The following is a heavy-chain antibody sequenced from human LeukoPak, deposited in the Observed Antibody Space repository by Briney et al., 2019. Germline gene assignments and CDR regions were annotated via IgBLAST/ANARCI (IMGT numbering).Heavy chain of an antibody. CDR3: VKGITTLDN. V-gene: IGHV3-7*03. CDR2: IKQDGSEE. D-gene: IGHD1-1*01. CDR1: GFTFSSYW. J-gene: IGHJ4*02. Sequence: GGSLRLSCAASGFTFSSYWMSWVRQAPGKGLEWVANIKQDGSEEYYVDSVKGRFTISRDSSKNTLYLQLTSVRGEDTALYYCVKGITTLDNWGQGTLVTVSS.